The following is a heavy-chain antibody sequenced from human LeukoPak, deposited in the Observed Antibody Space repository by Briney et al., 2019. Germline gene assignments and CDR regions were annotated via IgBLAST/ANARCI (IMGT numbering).Heavy chain of an antibody. CDR1: GGSISSYY. CDR3: ARDSSGYCSGGSCLQNWFDP. D-gene: IGHD2-15*01. Sequence: SETLSLTCTVSGGSISSYYWSWIRQPPGKGLEWIGYIYYSGSTNYNPCLKSRATISVDTSKNQFSLKLSSVTAADTAVYYCARDSSGYCSGGSCLQNWFDPWGQGTLVTVSS. CDR2: IYYSGST. V-gene: IGHV4-59*01. J-gene: IGHJ5*02.